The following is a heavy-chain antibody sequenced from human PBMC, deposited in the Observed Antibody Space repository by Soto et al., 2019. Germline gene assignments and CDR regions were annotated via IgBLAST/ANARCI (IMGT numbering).Heavy chain of an antibody. CDR2: ISGNSGTT. CDR1: GFNFSNYA. J-gene: IGHJ4*02. V-gene: IGHV3-23*01. D-gene: IGHD3-3*01. CDR3: AKGRAITVFGVITPFDS. Sequence: EVQLLESGGDFKQPGGSLRLSCEGSGFNFSNYALNWVRQAPGKRLEWVSVISGNSGTTYYAASVKGRFTISRDNSTKTLYLQMNSLRAYDTAVYYCAKGRAITVFGVITPFDSWGQGTLVTVSS.